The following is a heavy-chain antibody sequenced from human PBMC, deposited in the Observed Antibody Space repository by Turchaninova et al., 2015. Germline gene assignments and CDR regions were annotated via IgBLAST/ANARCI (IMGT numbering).Heavy chain of an antibody. V-gene: IGHV4-39*01. CDR2: LYYTGSA. J-gene: IGHJ2*01. Sequence: QLQLQESGPGLVKPSETLSLPCTVSGGSITRGDYSWAWIRQPPGKGLEWIGRLYYTGSAYYNPSLKSRVTISVDRSKTQLSLLVTAVTAADTAVYYCARHYSAVTTSWYVGVWGRGTLVTVSS. D-gene: IGHD4-17*01. CDR1: GGSITRGDYS. CDR3: ARHYSAVTTSWYVGV.